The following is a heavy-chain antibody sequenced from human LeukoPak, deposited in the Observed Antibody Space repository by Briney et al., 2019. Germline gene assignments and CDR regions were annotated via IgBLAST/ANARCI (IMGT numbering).Heavy chain of an antibody. CDR1: GFTFSSYA. Sequence: GGSLRLSCAASGFTFSSYAMHWVRQAPGKGLEWVAVISYDGSNKNYADSVKGRFTISRDNSKNTMYLLMNSLRVEDTAEYYCAKDLGYDYVWGEGNLYDYWGQGILVTVSS. D-gene: IGHD3-16*01. J-gene: IGHJ4*02. CDR2: ISYDGSNK. CDR3: AKDLGYDYVWGEGNLYDY. V-gene: IGHV3-30*04.